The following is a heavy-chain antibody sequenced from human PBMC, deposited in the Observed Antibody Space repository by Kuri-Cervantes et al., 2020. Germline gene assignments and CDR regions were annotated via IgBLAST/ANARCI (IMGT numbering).Heavy chain of an antibody. Sequence: SLKISCAASGFTFDDYAMHWVRQAPGKGLEWVSGISWNSGSIGYADSVKGRFTISRDNAKNSLYLQMNSLRAEDTAVYYCARAAAVAGMGPQFDYWGQGTLVTVSS. D-gene: IGHD6-19*01. J-gene: IGHJ4*02. V-gene: IGHV3-9*01. CDR2: ISWNSGSI. CDR3: ARAAAVAGMGPQFDY. CDR1: GFTFDDYA.